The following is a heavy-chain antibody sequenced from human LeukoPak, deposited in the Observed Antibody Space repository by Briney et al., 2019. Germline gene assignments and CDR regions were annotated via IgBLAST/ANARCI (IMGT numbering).Heavy chain of an antibody. D-gene: IGHD2-2*01. CDR1: GGSISSGSHY. V-gene: IGHV4-61*02. CDR3: ARDCVGVGYCSCTSCLDAFDI. J-gene: IGHJ3*02. Sequence: PSQTLSLTCTVSGGSISSGSHYWSWIPPPAGKGLEWIVRIYTSGNTIYLSYRESRVIISVDTSSYQFSLKLRSVTAADTAVYDCARDCVGVGYCSCTSCLDAFDIWGQGTMVTVSS. CDR2: IYTSGNT.